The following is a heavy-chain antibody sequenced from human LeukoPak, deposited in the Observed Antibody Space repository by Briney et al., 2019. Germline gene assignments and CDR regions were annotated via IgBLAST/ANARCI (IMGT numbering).Heavy chain of an antibody. Sequence: KASETLSLTCAVYGGSFSGYYWSWIRQPPGKGLEWIGEINHSGSTNYNPSLKSRVTISVDTSKNQFSLKLSSVTAADTAVYYCARVSYDSSGYYYGDYWGQGTLVTVSS. CDR1: GGSFSGYY. CDR3: ARVSYDSSGYYYGDY. V-gene: IGHV4-34*01. CDR2: INHSGST. D-gene: IGHD3-22*01. J-gene: IGHJ4*02.